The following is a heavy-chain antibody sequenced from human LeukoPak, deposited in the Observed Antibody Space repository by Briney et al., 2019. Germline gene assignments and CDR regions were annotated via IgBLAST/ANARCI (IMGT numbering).Heavy chain of an antibody. CDR1: GYRFTNYW. CDR2: IYPADSDT. D-gene: IGHD3-10*01. J-gene: IGHJ4*02. CDR3: TRLRKGWFGDLSFDY. Sequence: PGESLKISCEASGYRFTNYWIGWVRQMPGKGLECMGIIYPADSDTKYSPSFQGQVTISADKSVGAAYLQWSSLQASDTAMYYCTRLRKGWFGDLSFDYWGQGTTVTVSS. V-gene: IGHV5-51*01.